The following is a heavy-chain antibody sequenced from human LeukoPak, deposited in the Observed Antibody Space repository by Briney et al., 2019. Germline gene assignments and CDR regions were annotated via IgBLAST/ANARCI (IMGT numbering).Heavy chain of an antibody. Sequence: SETLSLTCAVYGGSFSGYYWNWIRQPPGKGLEWIGEINHSGSTNYNPSLKSRVTISVDTSKNQFSLKLSSVTAADTAVYYCATRGHFYYDSSGLPYWGQGTLVTVSS. J-gene: IGHJ4*02. CDR1: GGSFSGYY. V-gene: IGHV4-34*01. D-gene: IGHD3-22*01. CDR2: INHSGST. CDR3: ATRGHFYYDSSGLPY.